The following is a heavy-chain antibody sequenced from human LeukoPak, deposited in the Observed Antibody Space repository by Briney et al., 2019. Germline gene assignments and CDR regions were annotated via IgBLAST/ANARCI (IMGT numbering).Heavy chain of an antibody. CDR2: ISSSSSHI. Sequence: GGSLRLSCAASGFTFSSYSMNWVRQAPGKGLEWVSSISSSSSHIYYADSVKGRFTISRGNAKNSLYLQMNSLRAEDTAVYYCASHYYGSWKFENWGQGTLVTVSS. CDR1: GFTFSSYS. CDR3: ASHYYGSWKFEN. J-gene: IGHJ4*02. V-gene: IGHV3-21*01. D-gene: IGHD3-10*01.